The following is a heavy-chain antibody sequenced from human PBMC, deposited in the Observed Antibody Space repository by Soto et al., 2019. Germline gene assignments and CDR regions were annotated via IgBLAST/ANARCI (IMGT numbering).Heavy chain of an antibody. J-gene: IGHJ5*02. Sequence: PGGSLRLSCSASGFTFSSYAMHWVRQAPGKGLEYVSAISSNGGGTYYADSVKGRFTISRDNSKNTLYLQMSSLRAEDTAVYYCYLFWGSYVRWFDPWGQGTLVTVSS. CDR2: ISSNGGGT. CDR1: GFTFSSYA. CDR3: YLFWGSYVRWFDP. D-gene: IGHD3-16*01. V-gene: IGHV3-64D*08.